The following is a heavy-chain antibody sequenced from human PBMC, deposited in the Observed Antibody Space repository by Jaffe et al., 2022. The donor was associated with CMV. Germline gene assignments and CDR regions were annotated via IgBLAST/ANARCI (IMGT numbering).Heavy chain of an antibody. CDR3: AKPTRGLEPMIVVVTPWGY. CDR2: ISGSGGST. Sequence: EVQLVESGGGLVQPGGSLRLSCAASGFTFSSYAMSWVRQAPGKGLEWVSAISGSGGSTYYADSVKGRFTISRDNSKNTLYLQMNSLRAEDTAVYYCAKPTRGLEPMIVVVTPWGYWGQGTLVTVSS. J-gene: IGHJ4*02. V-gene: IGHV3-23*04. D-gene: IGHD3-22*01. CDR1: GFTFSSYA.